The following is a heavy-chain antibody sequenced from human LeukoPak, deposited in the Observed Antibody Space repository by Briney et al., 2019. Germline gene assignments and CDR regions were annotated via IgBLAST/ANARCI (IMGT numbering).Heavy chain of an antibody. Sequence: SETLSLTCTVSGGYISSYYWSWLQQPPGNGLEWNGYIYASGHTTYNPSPKSRVTISVVTSKNQFSLKVSSVTAADTAVYYCARSFPRAIATRPSFSFDIWGQGTMVPVSS. D-gene: IGHD6-6*01. CDR1: GGYISSYY. CDR2: IYASGHT. V-gene: IGHV4-59*01. CDR3: ARSFPRAIATRPSFSFDI. J-gene: IGHJ3*02.